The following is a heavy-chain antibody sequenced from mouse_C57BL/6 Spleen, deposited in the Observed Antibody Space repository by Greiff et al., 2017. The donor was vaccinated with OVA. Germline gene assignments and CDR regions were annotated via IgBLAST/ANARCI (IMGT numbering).Heavy chain of an antibody. D-gene: IGHD2-5*01. CDR3: ARGGSNYYYAMDY. CDR1: GFTFSDYY. CDR2: INYDGSST. V-gene: IGHV5-16*01. Sequence: DVQLVESEGGLVQPGSSMKLSCTASGFTFSDYYMAWVRQVPEKGLEWVANINYDGSSTYYLDSLKSRFIISRDNAKNILYLQMSSLKSEDTATYYCARGGSNYYYAMDYWGQGTSVTVSS. J-gene: IGHJ4*01.